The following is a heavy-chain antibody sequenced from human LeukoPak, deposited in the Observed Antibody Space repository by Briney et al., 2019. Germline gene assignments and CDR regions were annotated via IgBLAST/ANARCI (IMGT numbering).Heavy chain of an antibody. CDR1: GYSFTSYW. CDR2: IYPGDSDT. CDR3: ARLLGGYSYGFTGYYFDY. D-gene: IGHD5-18*01. V-gene: IGHV5-51*01. J-gene: IGHJ4*02. Sequence: GESLKISCKGSGYSFTSYWIGWVRQMPGKGLEWMGIIYPGDSDTRYSPSFQGQVTISADKSISTAYLQWSNLKASDTAMYYCARLLGGYSYGFTGYYFDYWGQGTLVTVSS.